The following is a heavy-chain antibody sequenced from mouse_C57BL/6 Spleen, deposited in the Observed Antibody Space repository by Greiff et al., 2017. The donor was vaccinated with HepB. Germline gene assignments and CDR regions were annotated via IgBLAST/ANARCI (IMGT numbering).Heavy chain of an antibody. Sequence: QVQLKESGPELVKPGASVKISCKASGYAFSSSWMNWVKQRPGQGLEWIGRIYPGDGDTNYNGKFKGKATLTADKSSSTAYMQLSSLTSEDSAVYFCARWGDYDFYWGQGTTLPVSS. D-gene: IGHD2-4*01. J-gene: IGHJ2*01. CDR3: ARWGDYDFY. CDR2: IYPGDGDT. V-gene: IGHV1-82*01. CDR1: GYAFSSSW.